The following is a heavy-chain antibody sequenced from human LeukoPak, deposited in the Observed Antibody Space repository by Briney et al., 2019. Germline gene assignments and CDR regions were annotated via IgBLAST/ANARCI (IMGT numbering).Heavy chain of an antibody. J-gene: IGHJ6*02. CDR3: ARERHPTDYGDSKSYYYYGMDV. CDR1: GGTFSIYA. CDR2: IIPIFGTA. Sequence: ASVKVSCRASGGTFSIYAISWVRQAPGQGLEWMGGIIPIFGTANYAQKFQGRVTITADESTSTAYMELSSLRSEDTAVYYCARERHPTDYGDSKSYYYYGMDVWGQGTTVTVSS. D-gene: IGHD4-17*01. V-gene: IGHV1-69*13.